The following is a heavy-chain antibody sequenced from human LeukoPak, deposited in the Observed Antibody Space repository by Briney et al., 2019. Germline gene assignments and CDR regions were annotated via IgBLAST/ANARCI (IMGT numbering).Heavy chain of an antibody. V-gene: IGHV4-4*07. CDR3: AREAVAAAEVDY. D-gene: IGHD6-13*01. CDR2: IYTTGST. J-gene: IGHJ4*02. Sequence: SETLSLTCTVSGGSIGSYYWSWIRQPAGKGLEWIGRIYTTGSTDYNPSLKSRVTISMDTSKNQFSLKLSSVTAADTAVYYCAREAVAAAEVDYWGQGTLVTVSS. CDR1: GGSIGSYY.